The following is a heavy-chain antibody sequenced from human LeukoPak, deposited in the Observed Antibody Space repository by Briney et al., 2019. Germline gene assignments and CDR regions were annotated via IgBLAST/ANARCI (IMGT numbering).Heavy chain of an antibody. CDR2: IRTNADGGTT. V-gene: IGHV3-49*04. CDR3: TRVVSGYCSSGRCYHFDN. J-gene: IGHJ4*02. CDR1: GFTLGDYP. D-gene: IGHD2-15*01. Sequence: GGSLRLSCSASGFTLGDYPMNSVRQAPGKGLEWVGFIRTNADGGTTEYAASVKGRFTISRDDSKGIAYLQMNSLNTEDTALYYCTRVVSGYCSSGRCYHFDNWGQGTLVTVSS.